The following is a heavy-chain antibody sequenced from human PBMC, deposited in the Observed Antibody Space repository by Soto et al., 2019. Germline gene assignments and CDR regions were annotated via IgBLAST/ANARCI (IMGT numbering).Heavy chain of an antibody. CDR1: GFIFRSYS. J-gene: IGHJ3*01. CDR2: ITSSSAYI. CDR3: VKEGTAYPGALDDAFDL. V-gene: IGHV3-21*04. Sequence: PGGSLRLSCAASGFIFRSYSMAWVRQAPGKGLEWLSYITSSSAYIYYADSVRGRFTISRDNAQNSVYLHVNNLRAEDTAIYFCVKEGTAYPGALDDAFDLWGPGTMVTVSS. D-gene: IGHD3-16*01.